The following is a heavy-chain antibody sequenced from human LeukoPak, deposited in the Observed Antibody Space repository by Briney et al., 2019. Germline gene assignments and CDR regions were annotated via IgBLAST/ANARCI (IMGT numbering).Heavy chain of an antibody. V-gene: IGHV1-8*03. CDR2: MNPNSGNT. CDR1: VYTFTSYD. J-gene: IGHJ4*02. CDR3: ARDGEVAFDY. Sequence: ASVNVSCKASVYTFTSYDINWVRQATGQGLEWMGWMNPNSGNTGYAQKFQGRVTITRNTSISTAYMELSSLRSEDTAVYYCARDGEVAFDYWGQGTLVTVSS. D-gene: IGHD3-10*01.